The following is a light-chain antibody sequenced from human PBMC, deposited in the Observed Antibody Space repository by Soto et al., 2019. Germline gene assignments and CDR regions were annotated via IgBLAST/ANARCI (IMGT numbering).Light chain of an antibody. CDR2: GNS. CDR3: QSYDSSLGPV. CDR1: SSNIGAGYD. J-gene: IGLJ3*02. Sequence: QAVVTQPPSVSGAPGQRVTISCTGSSSNIGAGYDVHWYQQLPGTAPKLLIYGNSNRPSGVPDRFSGSKSGTSASLAITGLQAEDEADYYCQSYDSSLGPVFGGWTKLTVL. V-gene: IGLV1-40*01.